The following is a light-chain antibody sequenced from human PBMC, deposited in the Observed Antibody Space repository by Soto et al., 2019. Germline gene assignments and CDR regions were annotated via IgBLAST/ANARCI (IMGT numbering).Light chain of an antibody. CDR2: DAS. Sequence: DVQMTQSPSSLSASIGDRVTITCQASQDIRKYLNWYQQKPGKAPDLLIHDASNLETGVPSRFSGSGSGTLFTFTISSLQPEDIATYYCQQDDKRVTFGRGTKV. V-gene: IGKV1-33*01. CDR1: QDIRKY. J-gene: IGKJ1*01. CDR3: QQDDKRVT.